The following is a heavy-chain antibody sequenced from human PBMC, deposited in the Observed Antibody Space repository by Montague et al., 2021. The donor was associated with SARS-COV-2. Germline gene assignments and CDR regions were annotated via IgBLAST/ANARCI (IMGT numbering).Heavy chain of an antibody. CDR3: ARGAGYSSSWYPAFEI. V-gene: IGHV4-59*01. D-gene: IGHD6-13*01. CDR2: IYCSGST. Sequence: SETLSLTCTVSSGSISSYYWSWIRQPPGKGLEWIGYIYCSGSTNYNPSLKSRVTISVDTSKNQFSLKLSSVTAADTAVYYCARGAGYSSSWYPAFEIWGQGTMVTVSS. CDR1: SGSISSYY. J-gene: IGHJ3*02.